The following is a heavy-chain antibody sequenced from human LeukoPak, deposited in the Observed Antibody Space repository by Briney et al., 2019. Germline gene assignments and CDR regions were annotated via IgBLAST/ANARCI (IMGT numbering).Heavy chain of an antibody. CDR3: AVEYNSSPYAFDI. CDR2: IWYDGSNK. D-gene: IGHD2/OR15-2a*01. CDR1: GFTFSSYG. J-gene: IGHJ3*02. Sequence: GGSLGLSCAASGFTFSSYGMHWVRQAPGKGLEWVAVIWYDGSNKYYADSVKGRFTISRDNSKNTLYLQMNSPRVEDTAVYYCAVEYNSSPYAFDIWGQGTKVTVSS. V-gene: IGHV3-33*01.